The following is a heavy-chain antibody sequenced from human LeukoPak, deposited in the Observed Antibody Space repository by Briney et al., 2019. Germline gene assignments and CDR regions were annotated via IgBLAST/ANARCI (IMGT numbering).Heavy chain of an antibody. J-gene: IGHJ6*03. CDR2: IYTSGST. CDR1: GGSISSYY. D-gene: IGHD4-17*01. V-gene: IGHV4-4*07. CDR3: ARTYGDYRYYYYYMDV. Sequence: SETLSLTCTVSGGSISSYYWSWIRQPAGKGLEWIGRIYTSGSTNYNPSLKSRVTMSVDTSRNQFSLKLSSVTAADTAVYYCARTYGDYRYYYYYMDVWGKGTTVTISS.